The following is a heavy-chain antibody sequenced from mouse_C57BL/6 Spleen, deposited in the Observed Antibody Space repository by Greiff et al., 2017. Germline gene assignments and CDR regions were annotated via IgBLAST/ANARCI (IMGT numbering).Heavy chain of an antibody. Sequence: EVKLVESGGGLVQPGESLKLSCESNEYEFPSHDMSWVRKTPEKRLELVAAINSDGGSTYYPDTMERRFIISRDNTKKNRYLQMRSLRSEDTALYYCARYSNYLAWFAYWGQGTLVTVSA. CDR3: ARYSNYLAWFAY. CDR1: EYEFPSHD. V-gene: IGHV5-2*01. J-gene: IGHJ3*01. D-gene: IGHD2-5*01. CDR2: INSDGGST.